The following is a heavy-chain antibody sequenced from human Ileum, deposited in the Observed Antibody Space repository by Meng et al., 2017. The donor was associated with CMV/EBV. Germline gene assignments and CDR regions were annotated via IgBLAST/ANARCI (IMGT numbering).Heavy chain of an antibody. D-gene: IGHD2-2*02. CDR3: ARDGGGDIVVVPAAILHYYYYGMDV. CDR1: GFTFSKYT. Sequence: GGSLRLSCAASGFTFSKYTINWVRQAPGKGLEWVSSISSSSSYIYYADSVKGRFTISRDNAKNSLYLQMNSLRAEDTAVYYCARDGGGDIVVVPAAILHYYYYGMDVWGQGTTVTVSS. J-gene: IGHJ6*02. CDR2: ISSSSSYI. V-gene: IGHV3-21*01.